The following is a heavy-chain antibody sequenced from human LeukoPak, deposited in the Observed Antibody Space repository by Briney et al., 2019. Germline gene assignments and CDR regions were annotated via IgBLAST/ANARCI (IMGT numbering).Heavy chain of an antibody. CDR1: GFTFSGYN. CDR3: ARGTEHDYADC. D-gene: IGHD1/OR15-1a*01. Sequence: GGSLRLSCAASGFTFSGYNMNWVRQAPGKGLEWVSYISDTSATIHYADSVKGRFSISRDNAKNSLSLQMNSLRAEDTAVYYCARGTEHDYADCWGQGTLVTVSS. V-gene: IGHV3-48*04. J-gene: IGHJ4*02. CDR2: ISDTSATI.